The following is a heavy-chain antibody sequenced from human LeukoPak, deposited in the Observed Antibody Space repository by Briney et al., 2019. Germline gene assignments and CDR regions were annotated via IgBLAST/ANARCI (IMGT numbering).Heavy chain of an antibody. CDR1: GFTFSSYA. V-gene: IGHV3-30*04. D-gene: IGHD2-21*02. J-gene: IGHJ3*02. CDR2: ISYDGSNK. Sequence: QPGGSPRLSCAASGFTFSSYAMHWVRQAPGKGLEWVAVISYDGSNKYYADSVKGRFTIYRENSKNTLYLQMNRLRAEDTAVYYCARDLPTVAYCGGDCYSADAFDIWGQGTMVTVSS. CDR3: ARDLPTVAYCGGDCYSADAFDI.